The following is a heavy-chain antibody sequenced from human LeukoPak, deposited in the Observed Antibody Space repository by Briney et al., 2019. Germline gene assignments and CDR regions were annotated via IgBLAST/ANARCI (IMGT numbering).Heavy chain of an antibody. CDR1: GYTFTSYG. V-gene: IGHV1-18*01. J-gene: IGHJ4*02. CDR2: ISAYNGNT. D-gene: IGHD6-19*01. CDR3: ARVMAPIAVAGAIDY. Sequence: GASVKVSCKASGYTFTSYGISWVRQAPGQGLEWMGWISAYNGNTNYAQKLQGRVTMTTDTSTSTAYMELRSLRSDDTAVYYCARVMAPIAVAGAIDYWGQGTLVTVSS.